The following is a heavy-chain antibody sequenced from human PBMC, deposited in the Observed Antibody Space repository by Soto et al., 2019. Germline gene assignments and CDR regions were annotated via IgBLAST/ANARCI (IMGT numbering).Heavy chain of an antibody. CDR2: INAGNGNT. V-gene: IGHV1-3*01. CDR3: AREERRHYDFWSGYFVEELDY. D-gene: IGHD3-3*01. CDR1: GYTFTSYA. Sequence: ASVKVSCKASGYTFTSYAMHWVRQAPGQRLEWMGWINAGNGNTKYSQKFQGRVTITRDTSASTAYMELSSLRSEDTAVYYCAREERRHYDFWSGYFVEELDYWGQGTLVTVS. J-gene: IGHJ4*02.